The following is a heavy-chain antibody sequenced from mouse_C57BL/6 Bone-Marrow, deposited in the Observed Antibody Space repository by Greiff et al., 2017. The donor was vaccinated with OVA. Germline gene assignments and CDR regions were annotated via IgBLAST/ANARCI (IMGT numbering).Heavy chain of an antibody. CDR3: AREDALYFDY. CDR1: GYTFTSYG. CDR2: IYPRSGNT. V-gene: IGHV1-81*01. Sequence: QVQLKQSGAELARPGASVKLSCKASGYTFTSYGISWVKQRTGQGLEWIGEIYPRSGNTYYNEKFKGKATLTADKSSSTAYMELSSLTSEDSAVYFCAREDALYFDYWGQGTTLTVSS. J-gene: IGHJ2*01.